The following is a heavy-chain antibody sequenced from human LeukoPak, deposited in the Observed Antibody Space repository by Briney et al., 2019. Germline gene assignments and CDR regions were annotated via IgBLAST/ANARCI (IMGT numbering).Heavy chain of an antibody. Sequence: ASVMVSCKASGYTFTNYALHWVRQAPGQRLEWMGWINAGNGNTKYSQKFQGRVTVTRDTSASTAYMELSSLRSEDTAVYYCARGPDRGNWFDPWGQGTLVTVSS. CDR1: GYTFTNYA. CDR2: INAGNGNT. J-gene: IGHJ5*02. V-gene: IGHV1-3*01. CDR3: ARGPDRGNWFDP.